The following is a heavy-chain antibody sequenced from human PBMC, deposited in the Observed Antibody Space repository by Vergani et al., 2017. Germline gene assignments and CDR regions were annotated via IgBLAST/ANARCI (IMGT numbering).Heavy chain of an antibody. D-gene: IGHD4-17*01. CDR1: AYSISSTYY. CDR3: SRHRGDYDRGSMDV. J-gene: IGHJ6*02. CDR2: IYHTGSA. Sequence: QVQLQESGPGLVKPSETLSLTCAVSAYSISSTYYWGWIRQPPGEGLEWIGNIYHTGSAYYNPSLKSRVTISVDTSKNQFSLKLSSVTAADTAVYYCSRHRGDYDRGSMDVWGQGTTVTVSS. V-gene: IGHV4-38-2*01.